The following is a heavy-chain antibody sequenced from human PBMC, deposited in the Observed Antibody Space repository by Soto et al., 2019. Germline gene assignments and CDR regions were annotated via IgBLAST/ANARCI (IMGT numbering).Heavy chain of an antibody. CDR1: GFPFDNYA. Sequence: GGSLRLSCEASGFPFDNYAMSWVRQAPGKGLEWVSAISGGSPKEFYAESVKGRFTISRDNSKNTLYLQMNSLRAEDTAIYYCAKDQSNSNPLYYFDFWGPGTLVTVSS. J-gene: IGHJ4*02. D-gene: IGHD3-22*01. V-gene: IGHV3-23*01. CDR3: AKDQSNSNPLYYFDF. CDR2: ISGGSPKE.